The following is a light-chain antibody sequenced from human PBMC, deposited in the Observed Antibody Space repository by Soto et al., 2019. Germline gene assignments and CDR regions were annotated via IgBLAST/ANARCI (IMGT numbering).Light chain of an antibody. CDR3: MQALQTPRT. Sequence: DIVMTQSPLSLPVTPGEPASISCRSSQSLLHSNGFNYVDWYLQKPGQSPQVLIYLGSNRASGVPDRFSGSGSGTDFTLKFSRVEAEDVGVYYCMQALQTPRTFGQGTKVEIK. CDR2: LGS. J-gene: IGKJ1*01. V-gene: IGKV2-28*01. CDR1: QSLLHSNGFNY.